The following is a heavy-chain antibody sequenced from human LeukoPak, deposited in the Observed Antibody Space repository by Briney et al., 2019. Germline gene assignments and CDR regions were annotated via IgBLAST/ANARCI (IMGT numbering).Heavy chain of an antibody. V-gene: IGHV1-58*01. D-gene: IGHD3-22*01. J-gene: IGHJ5*02. CDR1: GFTFSTSA. Sequence: GTSVKVSCKASGFTFSTSAVQWVRQARGQRLEWVGWIVVGSGNTNYAQKFQGRVTITRDMSTRTSHMELSRLRSEDTAVYYCAAAPYYHEDSGYYYFDPWGQGTLVTVSS. CDR2: IVVGSGNT. CDR3: AAAPYYHEDSGYYYFDP.